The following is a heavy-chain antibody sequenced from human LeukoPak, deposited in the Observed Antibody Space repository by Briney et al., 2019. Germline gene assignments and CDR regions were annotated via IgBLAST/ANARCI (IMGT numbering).Heavy chain of an antibody. CDR2: INSDGSST. D-gene: IGHD1-26*01. CDR1: GSTFSSHW. CDR3: ARGRVGATFDY. J-gene: IGHJ4*02. Sequence: GGSLRLSCAASGSTFSSHWMHWVRQAPGKGLVWVSRINSDGSSTSYADSVKGRFTISRDSAKNTLYLQMNSLRAEDTAVYYCARGRVGATFDYWGQGTLVTVSS. V-gene: IGHV3-74*01.